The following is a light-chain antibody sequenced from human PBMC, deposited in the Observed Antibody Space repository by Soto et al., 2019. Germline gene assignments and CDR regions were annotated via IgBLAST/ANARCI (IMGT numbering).Light chain of an antibody. CDR3: QQYGLPPHS. V-gene: IGKV3-20*01. CDR1: QSVYNNY. J-gene: IGKJ2*01. Sequence: EIVLTQSPGTLSLSPGERATLSCRASQSVYNNYLAWYQQQPGQTPRLLVNGASNRATGIPDRFSGGGSGTDFTLTISSLEPEDFAVYYCQQYGLPPHSFGQGTRVEIK. CDR2: GAS.